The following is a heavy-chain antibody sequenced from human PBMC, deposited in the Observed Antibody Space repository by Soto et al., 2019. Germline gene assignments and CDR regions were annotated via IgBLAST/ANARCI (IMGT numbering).Heavy chain of an antibody. CDR1: GGSFSGYY. J-gene: IGHJ5*02. Sequence: SETLSLTCAVYGGSFSGYYWSWIRQPPGKGLEWIGEINHSGSTNYNPSLKSRVTISVDTSKNQFSLKLSSVTAADTAVYYCATKDIGSGTAHSSNWFDPWGQGTLVTVSS. V-gene: IGHV4-34*01. CDR2: INHSGST. CDR3: ATKDIGSGTAHSSNWFDP. D-gene: IGHD3-10*01.